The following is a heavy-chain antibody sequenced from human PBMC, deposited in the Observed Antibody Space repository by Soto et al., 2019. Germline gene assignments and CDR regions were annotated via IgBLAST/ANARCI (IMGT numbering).Heavy chain of an antibody. J-gene: IGHJ4*02. CDR3: ARVRDYYDSSGYYDY. D-gene: IGHD3-22*01. V-gene: IGHV1-69*13. CDR1: GGTFSSYA. Sequence: GASVKVSCKASGGTFSSYAISWVRQAPGQGLEWMGGIIPIFGTANYAQKFRGRVTITADESTSTAYMELSSLRSEDTAVYYCARVRDYYDSSGYYDYWGQGTLVTVSS. CDR2: IIPIFGTA.